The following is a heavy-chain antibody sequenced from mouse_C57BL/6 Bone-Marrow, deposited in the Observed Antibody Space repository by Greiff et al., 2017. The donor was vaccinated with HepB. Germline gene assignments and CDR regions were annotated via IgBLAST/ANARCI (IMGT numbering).Heavy chain of an antibody. Sequence: QVHVKQPGAELVKPGASVKLSCKASGYTFTSYWMHWVKQRPGQGLEWIGMIHPNSGSTNYNEKFKSKATLTVDKSSSTAYMQLSSLTSEDSAVYYCARWKDYYGRDYWGQGTTLTVSS. CDR3: ARWKDYYGRDY. CDR2: IHPNSGST. CDR1: GYTFTSYW. V-gene: IGHV1-64*01. J-gene: IGHJ2*01. D-gene: IGHD1-1*01.